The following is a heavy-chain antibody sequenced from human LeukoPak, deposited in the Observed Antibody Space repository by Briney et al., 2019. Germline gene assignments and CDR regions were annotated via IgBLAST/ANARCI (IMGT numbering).Heavy chain of an antibody. V-gene: IGHV4-39*01. J-gene: IGHJ4*02. CDR1: GGSISSSGYY. CDR2: IYYSGST. D-gene: IGHD2-2*02. Sequence: KPSETLSLTCTVSGGSISSSGYYWGWIRQPPGEGLEWIASIYYSGSTYYNPSLKSRVTISVDTSKNQFSLKLSSVTAADTAVYYCARPARYCSSTSCYTFDYWGQGTLVTVSS. CDR3: ARPARYCSSTSCYTFDY.